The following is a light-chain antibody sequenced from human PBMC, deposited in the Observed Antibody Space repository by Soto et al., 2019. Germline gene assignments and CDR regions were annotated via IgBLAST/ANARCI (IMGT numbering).Light chain of an antibody. V-gene: IGKV1-33*01. CDR1: QDISVY. CDR2: DAS. CDR3: LQHNIYPLT. Sequence: DIQMTQSPSSLSASVGDRVTITCQASQDISVYLNWYQQKPGKAPKLLISDASNLETGVPSRFSGSGSGTEFTLTITSLQPEDFATYYCLQHNIYPLTFGGGTKVEVK. J-gene: IGKJ4*01.